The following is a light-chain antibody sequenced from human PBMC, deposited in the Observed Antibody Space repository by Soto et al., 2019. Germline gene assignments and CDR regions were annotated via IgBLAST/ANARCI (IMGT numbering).Light chain of an antibody. Sequence: QSVLTQPPSVSGAPGQRVTISCTGSSTNIGAPYDVHWYQQLPGTAPKLLIYGNNNRPSGVPDRFSGSKSGTYASLAITGLQAEDEADYYCQSYDSSLSGSVFGGGTKVTVL. CDR2: GNN. CDR1: STNIGAPYD. V-gene: IGLV1-40*01. CDR3: QSYDSSLSGSV. J-gene: IGLJ3*02.